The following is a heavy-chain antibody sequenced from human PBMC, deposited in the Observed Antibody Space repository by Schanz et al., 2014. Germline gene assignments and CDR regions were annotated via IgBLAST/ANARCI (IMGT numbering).Heavy chain of an antibody. Sequence: QVQLVESGGGLVKPGGSLRLSCAASGFTFSDYYMNWIRQAPGKGLEWVSYISNSGYTIYYADSVKGRFTISRDNAKNSLYLKINSLRAEDAAVYYWARAPPPYSSSPYYWYYGMDVWGQGTTVTVSS. CDR2: ISNSGYTI. D-gene: IGHD6-6*01. CDR1: GFTFSDYY. CDR3: ARAPPPYSSSPYYWYYGMDV. J-gene: IGHJ6*02. V-gene: IGHV3-11*01.